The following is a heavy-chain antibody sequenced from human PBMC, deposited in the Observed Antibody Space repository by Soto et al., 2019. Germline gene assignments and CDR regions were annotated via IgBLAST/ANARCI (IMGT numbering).Heavy chain of an antibody. V-gene: IGHV5-51*01. Sequence: VESLKISGKGSGYSFSNYCIGWVRQMPWKGLEWMGIIYPGDSDTRYSPSFKGQVTMSADKSISTAYLQWSSLKASDTAIYYCARQALGYCSSSGCYYYYGMDVWGQGTTVTVSS. D-gene: IGHD2-2*01. CDR2: IYPGDSDT. J-gene: IGHJ6*02. CDR1: GYSFSNYC. CDR3: ARQALGYCSSSGCYYYYGMDV.